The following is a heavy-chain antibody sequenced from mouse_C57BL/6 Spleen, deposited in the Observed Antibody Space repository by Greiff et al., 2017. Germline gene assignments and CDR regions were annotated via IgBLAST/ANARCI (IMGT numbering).Heavy chain of an antibody. CDR2: IWSDGST. CDR3: ARHEDDGYYEFAY. D-gene: IGHD2-3*01. CDR1: GFSLTSYG. Sequence: VKLQESGPGLVAPSQSLSITCTVSGFSLTSYGVHWVRQPPGKGLEWLVVIWSDGSTTYNSALKSRLSISKDNSKSQVFLKMNSLQTDDTAMYYCARHEDDGYYEFAYWGQGTLVTVSA. V-gene: IGHV2-6-1*01. J-gene: IGHJ3*01.